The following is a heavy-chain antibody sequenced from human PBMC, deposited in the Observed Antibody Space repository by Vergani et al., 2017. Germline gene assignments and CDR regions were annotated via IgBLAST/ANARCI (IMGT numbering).Heavy chain of an antibody. CDR1: EFTFSDYY. V-gene: IGHV3-11*01. Sequence: QVQLVESGGGLVKPGGSLTLSCAASEFTFSDYYMSWIRQAPGKGLEWVSYISSSGNTRYYANSVKGRFTISRDNAKNSLYLQMNSLRAEDTAVYYCARGSDIVVVPAAEYDYWGQGTLVTVSS. J-gene: IGHJ4*02. CDR3: ARGSDIVVVPAAEYDY. CDR2: ISSSGNTR. D-gene: IGHD2-2*01.